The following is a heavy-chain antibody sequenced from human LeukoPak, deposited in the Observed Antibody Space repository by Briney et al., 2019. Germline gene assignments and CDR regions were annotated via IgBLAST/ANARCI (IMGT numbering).Heavy chain of an antibody. J-gene: IGHJ5*02. V-gene: IGHV3-30-3*01. Sequence: GGSLRLSRAASGFTFSSYAMSWVRQAPGKGLEWVAVISYDGSNKYYADSVKGRFTISRDNSKNTLYLQMNSLRTEDTAVYYCARATVVVTINWFDPWGQGTLVTVSS. CDR3: ARATVVVTINWFDP. CDR1: GFTFSSYA. D-gene: IGHD3-22*01. CDR2: ISYDGSNK.